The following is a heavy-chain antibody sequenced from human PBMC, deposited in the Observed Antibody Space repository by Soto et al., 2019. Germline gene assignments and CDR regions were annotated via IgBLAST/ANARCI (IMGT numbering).Heavy chain of an antibody. J-gene: IGHJ4*02. CDR3: ARSPYSSGYYYAIDY. CDR1: GGTFSSYA. D-gene: IGHD3-22*01. V-gene: IGHV1-46*01. CDR2: INPSGGST. Sequence: ASVKVSCKASGGTFSSYAISWVRQATGQGLEWMGLINPSGGSTIYAQKFQGRVTMTRDTSTSTVYMDLSSLRSEDTAVYYCARSPYSSGYYYAIDYWGQGTQVTVSS.